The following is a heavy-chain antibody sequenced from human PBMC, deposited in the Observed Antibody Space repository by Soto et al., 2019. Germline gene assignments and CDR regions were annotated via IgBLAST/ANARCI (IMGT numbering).Heavy chain of an antibody. CDR3: ARAGPDSGGYEVFDY. J-gene: IGHJ4*02. CDR2: TGPNGGGT. V-gene: IGHV3-23*01. D-gene: IGHD2-15*01. Sequence: EVQLLESGGGLVQPGGSLRLSCAASGLTFSIYAMGWVRQAPGKGLQWVSSTGPNGGGTYYADSVKGRFTISRDNSKDTLYLQMSSLRVEDTAVYYCARAGPDSGGYEVFDYWGQGTLVTVSS. CDR1: GLTFSIYA.